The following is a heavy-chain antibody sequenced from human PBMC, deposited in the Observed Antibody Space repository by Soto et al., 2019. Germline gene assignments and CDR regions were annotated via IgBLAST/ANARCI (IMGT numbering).Heavy chain of an antibody. CDR3: AGEGSSSSSYYYYYYGMDV. J-gene: IGHJ6*02. D-gene: IGHD6-6*01. CDR1: GGTFSSYA. CDR2: IIPIFGTA. Sequence: SVKVSCKASGGTFSSYAISWVRQAPGQGLEWMGGIIPIFGTANYAQKFQGRVTITADESTSTAYMGLSSLRSEDTAVYYCAGEGSSSSSYYYYYYGMDVWGQGTTVTVSS. V-gene: IGHV1-69*13.